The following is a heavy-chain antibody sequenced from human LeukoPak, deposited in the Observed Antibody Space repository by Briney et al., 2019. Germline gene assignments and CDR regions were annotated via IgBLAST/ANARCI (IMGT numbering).Heavy chain of an antibody. Sequence: PGGSLRLSCAASGFTFSSYEMNWVRQAPGKGLEWVSYISSSGSTIYYADSVKGRFTISRDNAKNSLYLQMNSLRAEDTAVYYCARNRAYDWNYSDDYYYYMDVWSKGTTVTVSS. CDR2: ISSSGSTI. D-gene: IGHD1-7*01. J-gene: IGHJ6*03. CDR3: ARNRAYDWNYSDDYYYYMDV. CDR1: GFTFSSYE. V-gene: IGHV3-48*03.